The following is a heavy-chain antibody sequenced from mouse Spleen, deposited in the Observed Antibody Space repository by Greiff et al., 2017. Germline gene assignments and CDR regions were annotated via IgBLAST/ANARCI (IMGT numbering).Heavy chain of an antibody. CDR3: ARGILLRLPYYFDY. Sequence: EVQLQQSGPELVKPGASVKISCKASGYTFTDYYMNWVKQSHGKSLEWIGDINPNNGGTSYNQKFKGKATLTVDKSSSTAYMELRSLTSEDSAVYYCARGILLRLPYYFDYWGQGTTLTVSS. V-gene: IGHV1-26*01. D-gene: IGHD1-2*01. J-gene: IGHJ2*01. CDR2: INPNNGGT. CDR1: GYTFTDYY.